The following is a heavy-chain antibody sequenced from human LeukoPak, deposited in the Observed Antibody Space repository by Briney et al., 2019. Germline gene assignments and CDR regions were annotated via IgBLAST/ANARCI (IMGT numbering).Heavy chain of an antibody. J-gene: IGHJ4*02. V-gene: IGHV4-59*01. CDR3: ARVSSQVGTTSQYYFDY. Sequence: PSETLSLTCTVSGGSISNYYWSWIRQPPGKGLEWIGCIYYSGSTSYNPSLKSRVTISVDTSKNQFSLKLSSVTAADTAVYYCARVSSQVGTTSQYYFDYWGQGTLVTVSS. CDR2: IYYSGST. D-gene: IGHD1/OR15-1a*01. CDR1: GGSISNYY.